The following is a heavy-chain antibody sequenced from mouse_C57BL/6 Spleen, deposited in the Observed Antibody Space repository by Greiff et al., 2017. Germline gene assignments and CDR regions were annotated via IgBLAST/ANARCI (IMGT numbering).Heavy chain of an antibody. D-gene: IGHD1-1*01. CDR2: IYPGNSDT. CDR3: TREGGRGYYGSFAY. J-gene: IGHJ3*01. Sequence: EVQLQQSGTVLARPGASVKMSCKTSGYTFTSYWMHWVKQRPGQGLEWIGAIYPGNSDTSYNQKFKGKAKLTAVTSASTAYMELSSLTNEDSAFYYCTREGGRGYYGSFAYWGQGTLVTVSA. V-gene: IGHV1-5*01. CDR1: GYTFTSYW.